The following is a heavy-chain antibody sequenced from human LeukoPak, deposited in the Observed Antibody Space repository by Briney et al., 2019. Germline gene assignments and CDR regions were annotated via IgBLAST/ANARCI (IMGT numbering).Heavy chain of an antibody. V-gene: IGHV4-38-2*01. CDR1: GYSISSGYC. Sequence: SETLSLTCAVSGYSISSGYCWGWIRQPPGKGLEWIGSIYHSGSTYYNPSLKSRVTMSVDTSKNQFSLKLSSVTAADTAVYYCARRDIVVVPAAILDAFDIWGQGTMVTVSS. CDR2: IYHSGST. CDR3: ARRDIVVVPAAILDAFDI. J-gene: IGHJ3*02. D-gene: IGHD2-2*02.